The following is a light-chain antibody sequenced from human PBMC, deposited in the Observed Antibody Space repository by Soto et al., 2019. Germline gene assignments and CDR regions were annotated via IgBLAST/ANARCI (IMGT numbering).Light chain of an antibody. Sequence: QSVLTQPPSVSAAPRQKVTISCSGSNSNIGNNFVSWYQHLPGTAPKLLIYDNDKRPSGIPDRFSGTKSGTSATLDITGLQTGDEAHYYCATWDSSLIAEVFGGGTKLTVL. J-gene: IGLJ2*01. CDR2: DND. CDR3: ATWDSSLIAEV. CDR1: NSNIGNNF. V-gene: IGLV1-51*01.